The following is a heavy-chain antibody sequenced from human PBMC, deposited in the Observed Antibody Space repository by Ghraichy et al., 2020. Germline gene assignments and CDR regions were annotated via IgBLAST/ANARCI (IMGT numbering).Heavy chain of an antibody. CDR1: GFTFSNFW. J-gene: IGHJ4*02. V-gene: IGHV3-7*01. CDR2: INKDGSEK. Sequence: GGSLRLSCAVSGFTFSNFWMSWVRQAPGKGPEWVANINKDGSEKNYVDSVKGRFTISRDNAKNSLYLQTHSLRAEDPAVYYCSDFDYWGQGTLVTVSS. CDR3: SDFDY.